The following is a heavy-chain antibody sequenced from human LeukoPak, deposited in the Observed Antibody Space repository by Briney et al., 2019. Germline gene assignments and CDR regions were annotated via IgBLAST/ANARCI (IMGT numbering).Heavy chain of an antibody. CDR3: AKGPSRWYDY. CDR2: ISGSGGST. D-gene: IGHD6-13*01. CDR1: VFTFSSYA. Sequence: PGGSLRLSCAPSVFTFSSYAMSWVRQAPGKGLEWVSAISGSGGSTYYADSVKGRFTISRDNSKNTLYLQMNSLRDEDTAVYYCAKGPSRWYDYWGQGTLVTVSS. V-gene: IGHV3-23*01. J-gene: IGHJ4*02.